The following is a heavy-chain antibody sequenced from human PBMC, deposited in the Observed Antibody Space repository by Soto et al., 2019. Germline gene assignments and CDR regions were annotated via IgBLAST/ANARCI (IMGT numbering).Heavy chain of an antibody. CDR2: IDYTGRT. CDR1: GDSISSGDYY. V-gene: IGHV4-30-4*01. CDR3: ARKRTGFSFEY. D-gene: IGHD1-1*01. J-gene: IGHJ4*02. Sequence: QVQLQESGPGLVKPSQTLSLTCTVSGDSISSGDYYWSCIRQPPGKGLEWIGYIDYTGRTYYNPSLKSRVTMSVDTSKNQVSLKLTSMTAADTAVYYCARKRTGFSFEYGGQGTLVSVSS.